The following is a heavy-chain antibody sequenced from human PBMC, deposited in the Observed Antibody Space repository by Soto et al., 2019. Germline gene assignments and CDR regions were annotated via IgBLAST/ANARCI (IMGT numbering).Heavy chain of an antibody. D-gene: IGHD5-12*01. CDR2: ISYDGSDK. Sequence: QVQLVESGGGVVQPGRSLRLSCTVSGFTFNNSGMHWVRQAPGKGLEWMAVISYDGSDKYYADSVKGRVIISRDNSKNTLYLEMNSLRAEDTAIYYCVKDRVPGAYVNYYGMAVLGQGTTVTVSS. CDR1: GFTFNNSG. CDR3: VKDRVPGAYVNYYGMAV. V-gene: IGHV3-30*18. J-gene: IGHJ6*02.